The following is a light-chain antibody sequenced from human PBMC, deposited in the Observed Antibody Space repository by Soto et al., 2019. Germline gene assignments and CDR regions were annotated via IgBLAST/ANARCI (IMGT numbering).Light chain of an antibody. Sequence: QSVLTQPPSVSGAPGQRVTISGTGTSSNIGAGYDVHGYQQLPGTAPKLLIYGNSNRPSGVPDRFSGSKSGTSASLAITGLQAEDEADYYCQSYDSSLSGYVVFGGGTKLTVL. CDR3: QSYDSSLSGYVV. CDR2: GNS. CDR1: SSNIGAGYD. V-gene: IGLV1-40*01. J-gene: IGLJ2*01.